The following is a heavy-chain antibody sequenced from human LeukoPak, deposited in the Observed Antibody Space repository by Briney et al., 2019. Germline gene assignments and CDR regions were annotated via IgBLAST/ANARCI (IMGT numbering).Heavy chain of an antibody. CDR2: ISAYNGNT. CDR1: GYTFTSYG. CDR3: ARDLEIVVVPAAVNWFDP. J-gene: IGHJ5*02. Sequence: ASVKVSCKASGYTFTSYGISWVRQAPGQGLEWMGWISAYNGNTNYAQKLQGRFTMTTDTSTSTAYMELRSLRFDDTAVYYSARDLEIVVVPAAVNWFDPWGQGTLVTVSS. V-gene: IGHV1-18*01. D-gene: IGHD2-2*01.